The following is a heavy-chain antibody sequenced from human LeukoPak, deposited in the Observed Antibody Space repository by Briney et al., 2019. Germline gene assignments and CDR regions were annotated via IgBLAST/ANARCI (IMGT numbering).Heavy chain of an antibody. CDR2: MNPNSGNT. D-gene: IGHD4/OR15-4a*01. CDR3: ASFRGAIPDYYYYGMDV. Sequence: GASVKVSCKASGYTFTSYDINWVRQATGQGLEWMGWMNPNSGNTGYAQKFQGRVTVTRNTSISTAYMELSSLRSEDTAVYYCASFRGAIPDYYYYGMDVWGQGTTVTVSS. J-gene: IGHJ6*02. CDR1: GYTFTSYD. V-gene: IGHV1-8*01.